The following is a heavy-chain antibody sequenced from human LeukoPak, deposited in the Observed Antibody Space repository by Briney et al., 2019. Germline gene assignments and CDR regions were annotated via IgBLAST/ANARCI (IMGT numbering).Heavy chain of an antibody. CDR3: ARDGRGGRGYYYYYMDV. CDR1: GFAFGTYG. V-gene: IGHV3-33*01. D-gene: IGHD2-15*01. J-gene: IGHJ6*03. Sequence: PGTSLRLSCAASGFAFGTYGLHWVRQAPGKGLEWVAVTWYDGSDKHYADSVKGRFTISRDNSRHTLYLQMNSLRAEDTAVYYCARDGRGGRGYYYYYMDVWGKGTTVTVSS. CDR2: TWYDGSDK.